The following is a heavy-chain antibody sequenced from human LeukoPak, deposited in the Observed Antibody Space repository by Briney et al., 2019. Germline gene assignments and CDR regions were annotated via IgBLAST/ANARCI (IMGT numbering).Heavy chain of an antibody. D-gene: IGHD3-10*01. J-gene: IGHJ5*02. Sequence: LSLTCAVYGGSFSGYYWSWIRQAPGKGLEWVSYISSSSSYTNYADSVKGRFTISRDNAKNSLYLQMNSLRAEDTAVYYCARGYYPRFDPWGQGTLVTVSS. CDR2: ISSSSSYT. CDR1: GGSFSGYY. V-gene: IGHV3-11*03. CDR3: ARGYYPRFDP.